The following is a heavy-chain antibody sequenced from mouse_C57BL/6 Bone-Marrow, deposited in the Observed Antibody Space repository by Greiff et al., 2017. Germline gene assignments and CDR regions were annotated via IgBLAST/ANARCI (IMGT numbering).Heavy chain of an antibody. CDR1: GFPITSGYY. Sequence: VQLKESGPGLVKPSQSLFLTCSITGFPITSGYYWIWIRQSPGKPLEWMGYITHSGETFYNPSLQSPISITREPSKNQFFLQLNSVTTEDTAMYYCAGDRGGYGIPYCDVWGTGTTVTVSS. J-gene: IGHJ1*03. CDR2: ITHSGET. V-gene: IGHV12-3*01. CDR3: AGDRGGYGIPYCDV. D-gene: IGHD2-10*02.